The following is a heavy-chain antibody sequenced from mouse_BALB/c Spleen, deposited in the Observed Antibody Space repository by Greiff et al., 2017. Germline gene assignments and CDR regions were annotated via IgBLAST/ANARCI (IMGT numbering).Heavy chain of an antibody. V-gene: IGHV1-7*01. CDR3: ARSSMITTMDY. D-gene: IGHD2-4*01. CDR1: GYTFTSYW. Sequence: QVQLKESGAELAKPGASVKMSCKASGYTFTSYWMHWVKQRPGQGLEWIGYINPSTGYTEYNQKFKDKATLTADKSSSTAYMQLSSLTSEDSAVYYCARSSMITTMDYWGQGTSVTVSS. J-gene: IGHJ4*01. CDR2: INPSTGYT.